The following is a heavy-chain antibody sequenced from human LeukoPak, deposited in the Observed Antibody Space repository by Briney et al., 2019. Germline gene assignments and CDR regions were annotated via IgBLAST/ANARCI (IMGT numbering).Heavy chain of an antibody. Sequence: SETLSLTCTVSDGSISDYYWSWIRQPPGKGLEWIGYIYDGGSTNYNPSLKGRVTISVDTSKNQFSLTLIPVTAADTAVYLCAGRSGSLDYWGQGALVTVSS. CDR1: DGSISDYY. CDR2: IYDGGST. CDR3: AGRSGSLDY. V-gene: IGHV4-59*08. J-gene: IGHJ4*02. D-gene: IGHD1-26*01.